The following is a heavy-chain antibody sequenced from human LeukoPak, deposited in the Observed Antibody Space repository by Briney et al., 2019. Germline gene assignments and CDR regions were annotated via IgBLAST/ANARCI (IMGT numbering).Heavy chain of an antibody. CDR3: ARGPDIVATTYPDY. J-gene: IGHJ4*02. Sequence: GGSLRLSCAASGFTFSSYWMSWVRQAPGKGLEWVANIKQDGSEKYYVDSVKGRFTISRDNAKNSLYLQMNSLRAEDTAVYYCARGPDIVATTYPDYWGQGTLVTVSS. CDR2: IKQDGSEK. CDR1: GFTFSSYW. D-gene: IGHD5-12*01. V-gene: IGHV3-7*01.